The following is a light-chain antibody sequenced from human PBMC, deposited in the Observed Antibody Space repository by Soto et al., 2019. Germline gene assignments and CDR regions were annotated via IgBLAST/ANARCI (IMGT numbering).Light chain of an antibody. CDR2: DGT. V-gene: IGLV2-23*01. CDR1: SIYVGTYNL. Sequence: QSVLTQPASVSGSPGQSITISCTGTSIYVGTYNLVSWYQHHPGKAPKLLIYDGTKRPSGVSNRFSGSKSGNTAPLTISGLQAEDEADYYCCSYAPSISYVFGTGTKVTVL. CDR3: CSYAPSISYV. J-gene: IGLJ1*01.